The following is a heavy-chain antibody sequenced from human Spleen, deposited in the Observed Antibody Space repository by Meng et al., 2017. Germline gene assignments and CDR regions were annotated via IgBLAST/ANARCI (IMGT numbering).Heavy chain of an antibody. V-gene: IGHV3-74*01. CDR2: ISSDGDIT. CDR3: ARDLAWVLFDY. Sequence: GESLNISCGASGFNFGDYNMHWVRQSPGKGLEWISRISSDGDITTYADSVKGRFTISRDNAKNTLYLQMHSLGAEDTAVYYCARDLAWVLFDYWGQGALVTVSS. J-gene: IGHJ4*02. D-gene: IGHD3-3*01. CDR1: GFNFGDYN.